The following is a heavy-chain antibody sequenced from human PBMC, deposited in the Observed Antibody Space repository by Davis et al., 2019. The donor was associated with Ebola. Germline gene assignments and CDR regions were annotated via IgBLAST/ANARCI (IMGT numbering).Heavy chain of an antibody. Sequence: GESLKISCAASGFTFRSYAMHWVRQAPGKGLEWVAVISYDGSNAHYADSVEGRFTISRDNSKNTLYLQMDSLRVDDTAVYYCARDLGGDSSAWFEDYFDYWGPGTLVTVSS. CDR3: ARDLGGDSSAWFEDYFDY. J-gene: IGHJ4*02. V-gene: IGHV3-30*04. D-gene: IGHD6-19*01. CDR2: ISYDGSNA. CDR1: GFTFRSYA.